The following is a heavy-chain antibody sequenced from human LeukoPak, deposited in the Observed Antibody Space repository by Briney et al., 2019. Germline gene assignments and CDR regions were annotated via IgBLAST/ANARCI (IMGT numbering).Heavy chain of an antibody. CDR3: AKDPCRSWSGLS. V-gene: IGHV3-23*01. J-gene: IGHJ5*02. CDR2: ISGSGGTT. CDR1: GLTFRSYA. D-gene: IGHD6-13*01. Sequence: GSLPDTCAASGLTFRSYALSWVRQAPGKGLEWVSAISGSGGTTYYADSVKGRFTIYRDNSKNTLFLQMNSLRAEDTAVYYCAKDPCRSWSGLSWGQGPLVTV.